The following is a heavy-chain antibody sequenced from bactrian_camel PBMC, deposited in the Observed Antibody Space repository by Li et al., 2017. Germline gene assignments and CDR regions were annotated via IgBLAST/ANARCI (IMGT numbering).Heavy chain of an antibody. Sequence: HVQLVESGGGSVQAGGSLKLSCTVSGRISDYFCMGWFRQAPGEAREGIAGIRRDGDEYYAGSVKDRFTISQDTTKNILYLQMDDLQSDDTAMYYCATDPREINRVCIAYAVTGLGVRGQGTQVTVS. CDR3: ATDPREINRVCIAYAVTGLGV. D-gene: IGHD1*01. J-gene: IGHJ4*01. CDR2: IRRDGDE. V-gene: IGHV3S54*01. CDR1: GRISDYFC.